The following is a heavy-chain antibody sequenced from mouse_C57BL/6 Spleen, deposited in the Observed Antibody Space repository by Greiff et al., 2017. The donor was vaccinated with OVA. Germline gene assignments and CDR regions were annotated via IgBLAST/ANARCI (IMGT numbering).Heavy chain of an antibody. CDR1: GYTFTSYW. CDR3: AIQSYVDY. CDR2: IHPSDSYT. V-gene: IGHV1-74*01. Sequence: QVQLQQPGAELVKPGASVKVSCKASGYTFTSYWMHWVKQRPGQGLEWIGRIHPSDSYTTYHQKFKGKDTLTVDKSSSTAYMQLSSLTSEDSAVYYCAIQSYVDYWGQGTTLTVSS. J-gene: IGHJ2*01.